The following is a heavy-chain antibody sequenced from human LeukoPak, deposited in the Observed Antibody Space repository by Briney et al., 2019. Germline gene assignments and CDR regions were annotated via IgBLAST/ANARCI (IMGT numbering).Heavy chain of an antibody. CDR3: ARVGVDYRWSFDY. V-gene: IGHV4-4*02. CDR2: IYHSGST. J-gene: IGHJ4*02. D-gene: IGHD3-16*01. CDR1: GGSISSSNW. Sequence: PSGTLSLTCAVSGGSISSSNWWSWVRQPPGKGLEWIGEIYHSGSTNYNPSLKSRVTISVDKSKNQFSLKLSSVTAADTAVYYCARVGVDYRWSFDYWGQGTLVTVSS.